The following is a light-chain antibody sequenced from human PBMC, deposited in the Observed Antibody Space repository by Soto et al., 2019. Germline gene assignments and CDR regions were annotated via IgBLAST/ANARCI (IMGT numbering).Light chain of an antibody. CDR2: GAS. V-gene: IGKV3-15*01. CDR1: QSVSSN. CDR3: QQYNNWPFT. Sequence: EIVMTQSPATLSVSPGERATLSCRASQSVSSNLVWYQQKPGQAPRLLIYGASTRATGIPARFSGSGSGTESTLTISSLQSEDFAVYYCQQYNNWPFTFGPGTKVDIK. J-gene: IGKJ3*01.